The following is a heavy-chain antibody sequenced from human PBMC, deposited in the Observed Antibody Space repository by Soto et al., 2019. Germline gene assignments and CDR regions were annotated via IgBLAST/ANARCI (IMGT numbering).Heavy chain of an antibody. CDR1: GFTFSSYG. J-gene: IGHJ6*02. CDR3: ARERDYYYYGMDV. V-gene: IGHV3-30*03. Sequence: GGSLRLSCAASGFTFSSYGMHWVRQAPGKGLEWVAVISYDGSNKYYADSVKGRFTISRDNSKNTLYLQMNSLRAEDTAVYYCARERDYYYYGMDVWGQGTTVTVSS. CDR2: ISYDGSNK.